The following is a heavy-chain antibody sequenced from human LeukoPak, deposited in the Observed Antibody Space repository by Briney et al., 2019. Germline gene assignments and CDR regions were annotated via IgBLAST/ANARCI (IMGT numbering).Heavy chain of an antibody. CDR3: ARSQRHYDSSGYYLFFDY. V-gene: IGHV1-69*05. J-gene: IGHJ4*02. CDR2: IIPIFGTA. CDR1: GGTFSSYA. Sequence: SVKVSCKASGGTFSSYAISWVRQAPGQGLEWMGGIIPIFGTANYAQKLQGRVTMTTDTSTSTAYMELRSLRSDDTAVYYCARSQRHYDSSGYYLFFDYWGQGTLVTVSS. D-gene: IGHD3-22*01.